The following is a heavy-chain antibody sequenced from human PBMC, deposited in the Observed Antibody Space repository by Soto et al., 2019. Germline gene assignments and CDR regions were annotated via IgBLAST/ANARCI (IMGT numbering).Heavy chain of an antibody. CDR3: VSGYDYGENNYFDY. D-gene: IGHD4-17*01. J-gene: IGHJ4*02. CDR2: IYYSGST. CDR1: GGSISSSSYY. V-gene: IGHV4-39*01. Sequence: PSETLSLTCTVSGGSISSSSYYWGWIRQPPGKGLEWIGSIYYSGSTYYNPSLKSRVTISVDTSKNQFSLKLSSVTAADTAVYYCVSGYDYGENNYFDYWGKGTLVTVSS.